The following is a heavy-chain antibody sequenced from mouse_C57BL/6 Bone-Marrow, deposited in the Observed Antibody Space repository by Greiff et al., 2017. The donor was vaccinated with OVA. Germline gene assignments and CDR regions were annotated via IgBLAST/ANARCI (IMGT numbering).Heavy chain of an antibody. J-gene: IGHJ1*03. CDR2: IYPRSGNT. Sequence: VQRVESGAELARPGASVKLSCKASGYTFTSYGISWVKQRTGQGLEWIGEIYPRSGNTYYNEKFKGKATLTADKSSSTAYMELRSLTSEDSAVYFCASGDYYGSSYVGYFDVWGTGTTVTVSS. CDR3: ASGDYYGSSYVGYFDV. CDR1: GYTFTSYG. V-gene: IGHV1-81*01. D-gene: IGHD1-1*01.